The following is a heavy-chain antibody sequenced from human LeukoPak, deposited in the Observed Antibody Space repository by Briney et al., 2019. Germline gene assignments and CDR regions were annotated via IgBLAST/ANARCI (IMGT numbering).Heavy chain of an antibody. D-gene: IGHD2/OR15-2a*01. CDR3: ARMRGTTLFDY. V-gene: IGHV4-59*01. CDR2: IYYSGST. J-gene: IGHJ4*02. CDR1: GGSISSYY. Sequence: SETLSLTCTVSGGSISSYYWSWIRQPPGKGLEWIGYIYYSGSTNYNPSLKSRVTISVDTSKNQFSLKLSSVTAADTAVYYCARMRGTTLFDYRGQGTLVTVSP.